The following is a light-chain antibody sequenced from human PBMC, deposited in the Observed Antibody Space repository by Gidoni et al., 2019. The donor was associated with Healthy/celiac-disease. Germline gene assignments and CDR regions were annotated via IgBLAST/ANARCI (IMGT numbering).Light chain of an antibody. CDR2: AAS. CDR3: QQLNSYPLT. J-gene: IGKJ3*01. Sequence: DIQLTQSPSFLSASVRDRVTITCRASKGISSYLAWYQQKPGKAPKLLIYAASTLQSGVPSRFSGSGSGTEFTLTISSLQPEDFATYYCQQLNSYPLTFGPGTKVDIK. V-gene: IGKV1-9*01. CDR1: KGISSY.